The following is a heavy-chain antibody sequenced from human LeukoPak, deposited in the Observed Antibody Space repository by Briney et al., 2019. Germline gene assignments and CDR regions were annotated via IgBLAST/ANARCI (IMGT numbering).Heavy chain of an antibody. CDR2: ITSTGRYI. CDR3: AKSPGVSHFDY. J-gene: IGHJ4*02. V-gene: IGHV3-21*04. CDR1: GFNFIDYT. Sequence: GGSLRLSCAASGFNFIDYTMNWVRQAPGKGLEWVSSITSTGRYIFYADSVKGRFTISRDNSKNTLYLQMNSLRAEDTAVYYCAKSPGVSHFDYWGQGTLVTVSS. D-gene: IGHD3-10*01.